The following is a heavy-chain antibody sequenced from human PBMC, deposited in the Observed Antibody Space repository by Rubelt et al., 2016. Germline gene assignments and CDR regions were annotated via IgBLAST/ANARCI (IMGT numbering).Heavy chain of an antibody. Sequence: QVQLVQSGAEVKKPGSSVKVSCKASGGTFSSYAISWVRQAPGQGLEWMGGIIPIFGTANYAQKFQGSVTITADESTSTAYMELSSLRSEDTAVYYCARKSYGDTGYYFDYWGQGTLVTVSS. CDR3: ARKSYGDTGYYFDY. J-gene: IGHJ4*02. V-gene: IGHV1-69*01. CDR1: GGTFSSYA. CDR2: IIPIFGTA. D-gene: IGHD4-17*01.